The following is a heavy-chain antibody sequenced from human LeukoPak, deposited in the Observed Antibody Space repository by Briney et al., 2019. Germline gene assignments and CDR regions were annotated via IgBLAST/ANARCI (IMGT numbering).Heavy chain of an antibody. J-gene: IGHJ4*02. V-gene: IGHV4-34*01. CDR1: GGSFSGYY. CDR2: INHSGST. Sequence: SETLSLTCAVYGGSFSGYYWSWIRQPPGKGLEWIGEINHSGSTNYNPSLKSRVTISVDTSKNQFSLKLSSVTAADTAVYYCARDEVPYYFDYWGQGTLVTVSS. CDR3: ARDEVPYYFDY.